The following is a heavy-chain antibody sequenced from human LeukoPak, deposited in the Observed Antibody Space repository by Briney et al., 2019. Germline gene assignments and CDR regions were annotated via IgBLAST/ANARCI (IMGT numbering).Heavy chain of an antibody. CDR1: GGSISNYY. D-gene: IGHD6-19*01. V-gene: IGHV4-59*01. CDR2: SYYSGST. Sequence: PSETLSLTCTVSGGSISNYYWSWIRQPPGKGLEWLGYSYYSGSTNYNPSLKSRVTISVETSKNQFTLKVSSVTAAYTAVYYCARWSGWSTYGMDVWGQGTTVTVSS. CDR3: ARWSGWSTYGMDV. J-gene: IGHJ6*02.